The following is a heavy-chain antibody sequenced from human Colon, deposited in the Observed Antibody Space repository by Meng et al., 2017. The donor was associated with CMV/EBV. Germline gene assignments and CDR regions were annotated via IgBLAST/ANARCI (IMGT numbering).Heavy chain of an antibody. CDR2: ISTSIGN. J-gene: IGHJ4*02. Sequence: ASVKVSRKASGYTVSSYGISWVRQAPGQGLEWMGCISTSIGNQYAQKFQGRVIMTTDSPTNTAYLEVMSLTFEDTAVYYCVRGAWNSRGCFDHWGQGALVTSPQ. CDR1: GYTVSSYG. V-gene: IGHV1-18*01. D-gene: IGHD1-7*01. CDR3: VRGAWNSRGCFDH.